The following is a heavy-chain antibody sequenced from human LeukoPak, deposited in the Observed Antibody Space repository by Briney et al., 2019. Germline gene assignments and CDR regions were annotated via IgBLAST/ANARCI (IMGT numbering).Heavy chain of an antibody. Sequence: GGSLRLSCAAFGFSLSNYWMNWVRQAPGKGLEWVANIKQGGSEKNYVDSVKGRFSISRDNAKNSLILQMNSLRDEDTAVYYCARGVWAPFDSWGQGTLSPSPQ. CDR2: IKQGGSEK. CDR1: GFSLSNYW. J-gene: IGHJ4*02. V-gene: IGHV3-7*01. CDR3: ARGVWAPFDS. D-gene: IGHD7-27*01.